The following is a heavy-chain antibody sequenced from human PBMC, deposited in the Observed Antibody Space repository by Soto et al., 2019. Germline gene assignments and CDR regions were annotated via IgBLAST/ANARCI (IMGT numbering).Heavy chain of an antibody. CDR2: ISGSGDST. CDR1: GFTFSKNA. Sequence: EVQRLESGGGLVQPGGSLRLTCAASGFTFSKNAMSWVRQAPGKGLAWVSHISGSGDSTYYADSVNGRFTISRDNSKNTLYLEMNGLRAEDTAVYYCLKYCSSNSCYSYYAMDVWGPGTTVTVSS. V-gene: IGHV3-23*01. CDR3: LKYCSSNSCYSYYAMDV. D-gene: IGHD2-2*01. J-gene: IGHJ6*02.